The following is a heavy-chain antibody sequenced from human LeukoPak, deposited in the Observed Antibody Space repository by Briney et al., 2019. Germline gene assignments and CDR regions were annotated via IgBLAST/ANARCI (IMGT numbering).Heavy chain of an antibody. CDR1: GGSTSGFY. Sequence: SETLSLTCSVSGGSTSGFYWSWIRQPPGKGLEWIGYVYYTGDSNYNPSLKSRVSMSLDTSENQVSLRLSSVTAADTAVYYCARHPFSTPFDYWGQGTLVTVSS. V-gene: IGHV4-59*08. CDR3: ARHPFSTPFDY. CDR2: VYYTGDS. J-gene: IGHJ4*02.